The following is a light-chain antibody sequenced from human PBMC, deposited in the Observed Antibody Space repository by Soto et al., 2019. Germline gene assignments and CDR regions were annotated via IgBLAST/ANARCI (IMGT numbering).Light chain of an antibody. CDR1: SSDVGGYNY. V-gene: IGLV2-11*01. J-gene: IGLJ2*01. CDR3: CSYAGSYTV. CDR2: DVS. Sequence: QSALTQPRSVSGSPGQSVTISCTGTSSDVGGYNYVSWYQQHPGKAPKLMIYDVSKRPSGVPDRFSGSKSGNTASLTISGLQAEDEADYYCCSYAGSYTVFGGGTKGHRP.